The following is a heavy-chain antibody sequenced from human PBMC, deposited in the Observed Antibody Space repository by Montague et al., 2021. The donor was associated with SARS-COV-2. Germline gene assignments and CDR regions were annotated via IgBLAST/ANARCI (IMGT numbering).Heavy chain of an antibody. V-gene: IGHV4-59*11. CDR3: ARGDVEMATIKSGGPFYHFDY. Sequence: SETLSLTCTVSGGSISSHYWSWIRQPPGKGLEWIGYIYYSGSTNYNPSLKSPVTISEATSKNQFSLKLSSVTAADTAVYYCARGDVEMATIKSGGPFYHFDYWGQGTLVTVSS. CDR2: IYYSGST. D-gene: IGHD5-24*01. CDR1: GGSISSHY. J-gene: IGHJ4*02.